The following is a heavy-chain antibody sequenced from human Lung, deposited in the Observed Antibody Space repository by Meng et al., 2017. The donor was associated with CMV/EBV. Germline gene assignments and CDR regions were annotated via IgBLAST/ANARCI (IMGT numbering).Heavy chain of an antibody. CDR2: INPHSGDT. J-gene: IGHJ6*02. V-gene: IGHV1-2*02. Sequence: SXXVSXXASGYTFTGYNIHWVRQAPGQGLEWMGWINPHSGDTKYAQKFQGRVTLTTGTSINTAYMEVSRLKSDDTAVFFCARLFHTSLGTNYYYGMDVWXLGTTVTVSS. CDR1: GYTFTGYN. D-gene: IGHD3-10*01. CDR3: ARLFHTSLGTNYYYGMDV.